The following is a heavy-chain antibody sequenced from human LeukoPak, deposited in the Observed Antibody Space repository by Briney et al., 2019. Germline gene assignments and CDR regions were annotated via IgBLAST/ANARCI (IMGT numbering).Heavy chain of an antibody. V-gene: IGHV4-39*01. CDR3: ARHAEYNSGWHFYLDH. CDR1: GVSTTNGIYY. Sequence: SETLSLTCTVSGVSTTNGIYYWAWIRQPPGKGLEWIGSVQNVGSTYYNLSLRSRVTMSIDTSKNQFSLRLNSVTAADTAVYYCARHAEYNSGWHFYLDHWGQGILVTVSS. CDR2: VQNVGST. J-gene: IGHJ4*02. D-gene: IGHD6-19*01.